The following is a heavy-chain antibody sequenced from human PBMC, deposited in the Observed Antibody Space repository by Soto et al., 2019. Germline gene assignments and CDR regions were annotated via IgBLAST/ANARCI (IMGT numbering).Heavy chain of an antibody. D-gene: IGHD5-18*01. CDR2: IGTAGDT. J-gene: IGHJ6*03. Sequence: GGSLRLSCAASGFIFSAYDMHWVRQATGKGLEWVSAIGTAGDTYYPGSVKGRFTVSRENAKNSLYLQMNSLTVGDTAVYYFVGAYSYGPPPYYFYYIGVWGKGTTVTVSS. CDR1: GFIFSAYD. V-gene: IGHV3-13*01. CDR3: VGAYSYGPPPYYFYYIGV.